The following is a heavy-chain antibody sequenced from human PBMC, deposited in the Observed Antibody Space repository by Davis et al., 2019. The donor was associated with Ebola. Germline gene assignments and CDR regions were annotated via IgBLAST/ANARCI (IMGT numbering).Heavy chain of an antibody. CDR3: ARGSDYGGNLDY. D-gene: IGHD4-23*01. J-gene: IGHJ4*02. V-gene: IGHV4-59*12. CDR1: AWSLRGNY. Sequence: SETLSLTCAVYAWSLRGNYWSWIRQAPGKGLEWIGYVYYSGSTYYNPSLKSRVTISVDTSKNQFSLKLSSVTAADTAVYYCARGSDYGGNLDYWGQGTLVTVSS. CDR2: VYYSGST.